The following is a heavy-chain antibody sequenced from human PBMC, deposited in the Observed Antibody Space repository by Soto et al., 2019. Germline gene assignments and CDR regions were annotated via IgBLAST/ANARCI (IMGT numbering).Heavy chain of an antibody. CDR1: GGSFSGYS. V-gene: IGHV4-34*01. CDR3: ARNKTTGLFDY. CDR2: INHSGST. J-gene: IGHJ4*02. D-gene: IGHD1-7*01. Sequence: PSETLSLTCAVYGGSFSGYSWTWIRQPPGTGLEWIGEINHSGSTNYNPSLKSRVTISVDTSKNQFSLKLTSVTAADTALYYCARNKTTGLFDYWGQGTLVTVSS.